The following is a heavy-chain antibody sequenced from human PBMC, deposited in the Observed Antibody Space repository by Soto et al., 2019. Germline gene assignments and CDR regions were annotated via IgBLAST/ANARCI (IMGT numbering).Heavy chain of an antibody. Sequence: PSETLSLTCTVSGGSISSGDYYWSWIRQPPGKGLEWIGYIYYSGSTYYNPSLKSRVTISVDTSKNQFSLKLSSVTAADTGVYYCAREKSEAVAGYIYYYYGMDVWGQGTTVTVSS. CDR2: IYYSGST. CDR1: GGSISSGDYY. CDR3: AREKSEAVAGYIYYYYGMDV. D-gene: IGHD6-19*01. V-gene: IGHV4-30-4*01. J-gene: IGHJ6*02.